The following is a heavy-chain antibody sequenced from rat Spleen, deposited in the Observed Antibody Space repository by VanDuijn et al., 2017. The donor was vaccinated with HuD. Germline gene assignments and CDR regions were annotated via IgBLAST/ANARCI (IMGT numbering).Heavy chain of an antibody. CDR2: INSGGTNT. Sequence: EVQLVESGGGLVQPGRSLKLSCAASGFTFSSFAMAWVRQAPKKGLEWVATINSGGTNTYYPDSVKGRFTISRDNAKSTLYLQRNSLRSEDTATYYCARQSHYWYFDFWGPGTMVTVSS. J-gene: IGHJ1*01. CDR1: GFTFSSFA. V-gene: IGHV5-25*01. CDR3: ARQSHYWYFDF. D-gene: IGHD3-8*01.